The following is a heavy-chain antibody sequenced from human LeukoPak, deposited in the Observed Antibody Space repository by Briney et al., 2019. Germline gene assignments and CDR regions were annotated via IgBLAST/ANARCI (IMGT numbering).Heavy chain of an antibody. D-gene: IGHD5-24*01. CDR2: IYYSGST. CDR1: GVSVSSGSYY. V-gene: IGHV4-61*01. Sequence: PSETLSLTCTVSGVSVSSGSYYWSWIRQPPGKGLEWIGYIYYSGSTNYNPSLKSRVTISVDTSKSQFSLKLSSVTAADTAVYYCARRRDGYNSLFDYWGQGTLVTVSS. J-gene: IGHJ4*02. CDR3: ARRRDGYNSLFDY.